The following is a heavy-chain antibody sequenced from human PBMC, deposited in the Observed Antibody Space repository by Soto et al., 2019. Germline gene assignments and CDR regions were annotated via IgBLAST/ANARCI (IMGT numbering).Heavy chain of an antibody. J-gene: IGHJ5*02. D-gene: IGHD6-13*01. CDR2: INPNSGGT. Sequence: RASVKVSCKASGYTFTGYYMHWVRQAPGQGLEWMGWINPNSGGTNYAQKFQGRVTMTRDTSISTAYMELSRLRSDDTAVYYCARELAAAPTNWFDPWGQGTLVTVSS. V-gene: IGHV1-2*02. CDR3: ARELAAAPTNWFDP. CDR1: GYTFTGYY.